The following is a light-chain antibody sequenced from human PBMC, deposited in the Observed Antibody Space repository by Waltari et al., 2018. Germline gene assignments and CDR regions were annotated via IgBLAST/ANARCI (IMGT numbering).Light chain of an antibody. CDR3: QQYNSYPWT. CDR1: QSISTL. Sequence: DIQMTPSPSTLSASVGDSVTITCRASQSISTLLAWYQQKPGKAPKRLIYKASSLESGVPSRFSGSGSGTEFTLTISSLQPDDFATYYCQQYNSYPWTFGQGTKVEIK. J-gene: IGKJ1*01. CDR2: KAS. V-gene: IGKV1-5*03.